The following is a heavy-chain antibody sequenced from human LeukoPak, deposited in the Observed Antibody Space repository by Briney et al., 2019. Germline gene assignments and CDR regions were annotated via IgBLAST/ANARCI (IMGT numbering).Heavy chain of an antibody. V-gene: IGHV4-38-2*02. J-gene: IGHJ4*02. CDR2: IYHSGST. Sequence: SETLSLTCTVSGYSISSGYYWGWIRQPPGKGLEWIGSIYHSGSTYYNPSLKSRVTTSVDTSKNQFSLKLSSVTAADTAVYYCARAGVPDYYFDYWGQGTLVTVSS. CDR1: GYSISSGYY. D-gene: IGHD3-3*01. CDR3: ARAGVPDYYFDY.